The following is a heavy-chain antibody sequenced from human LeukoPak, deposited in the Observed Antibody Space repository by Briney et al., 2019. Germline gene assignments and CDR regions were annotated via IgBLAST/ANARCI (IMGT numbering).Heavy chain of an antibody. Sequence: SETLSLTCAVYGVSFSSYYWSWIRQPPGKGLEWIGYIYYSGSTNYNPPLKSRVTISVDTSKNQFSLKLSSVTAADTAVYYCARSPTSYSSSWYVSLYYGMDVWGQGTTVTVSS. J-gene: IGHJ6*02. D-gene: IGHD6-13*01. V-gene: IGHV4-59*01. CDR1: GVSFSSYY. CDR2: IYYSGST. CDR3: ARSPTSYSSSWYVSLYYGMDV.